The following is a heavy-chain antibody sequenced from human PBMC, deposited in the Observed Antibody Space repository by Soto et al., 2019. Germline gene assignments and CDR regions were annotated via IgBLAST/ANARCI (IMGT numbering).Heavy chain of an antibody. CDR2: IYRGGST. J-gene: IGHJ6*02. CDR1: GFTVSTNY. D-gene: IGHD3-22*01. CDR3: ARDSYYYDSSGYPNYYGVDV. Sequence: EVQLVETGGGLIQPGGSLRVSCEVFGFTVSTNYMSWVRQAPGKGLEWVSVIYRGGSTYYSDYVKGRFTISRDNSKNTVYLQMNSLRVEDTAVYYCARDSYYYDSSGYPNYYGVDVWGQGTTVTVSS. V-gene: IGHV3-53*02.